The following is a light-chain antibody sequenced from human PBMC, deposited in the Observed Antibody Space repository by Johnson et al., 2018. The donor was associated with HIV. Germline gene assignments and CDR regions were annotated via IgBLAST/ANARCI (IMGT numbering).Light chain of an antibody. Sequence: QSVLTQPPSVSAAPGQKVTISCSGSSSNIGRNYVSWYQQLPGTAPKLLIFDNNKRPSGIPDRFSASKSGTSATLGITGLQTGDEADYYCGTWDRNLSGHVFGTGTKVTVL. V-gene: IGLV1-51*01. J-gene: IGLJ1*01. CDR1: SSNIGRNY. CDR2: DNN. CDR3: GTWDRNLSGHV.